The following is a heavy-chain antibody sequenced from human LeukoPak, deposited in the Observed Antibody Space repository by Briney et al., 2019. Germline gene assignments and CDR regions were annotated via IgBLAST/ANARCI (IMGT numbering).Heavy chain of an antibody. CDR2: IKGDEMTT. Sequence: PGGALRLSCAASGFTFTTYWMHWVRQAPGKGLEWVSRIKGDEMTTNYADSVEGRSTISRDNAKNTVYLEINSLRAEDTAVYYCARDLDTYVMLIAYDTFDIWGQGTMVTVSP. J-gene: IGHJ3*02. D-gene: IGHD2-21*01. CDR3: ARDLDTYVMLIAYDTFDI. CDR1: GFTFTTYW. V-gene: IGHV3-74*01.